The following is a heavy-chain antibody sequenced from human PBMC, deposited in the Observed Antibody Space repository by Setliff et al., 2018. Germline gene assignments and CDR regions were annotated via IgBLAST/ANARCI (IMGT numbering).Heavy chain of an antibody. D-gene: IGHD3-10*01. CDR3: ARQDGSGSYYKI. V-gene: IGHV4-59*01. Sequence: SETLSLTCTVSDGSLSTYYWSWIRQPPGKGLEFIGYVYYSGTANYSPSLRSRLTISVDTSKNQFSLKLSSVTAADTAVYYCARQDGSGSYYKIWGQGTLVTVSS. CDR1: DGSLSTYY. J-gene: IGHJ4*02. CDR2: VYYSGTA.